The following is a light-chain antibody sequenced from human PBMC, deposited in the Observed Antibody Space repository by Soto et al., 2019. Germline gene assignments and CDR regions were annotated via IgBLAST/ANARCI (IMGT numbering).Light chain of an antibody. J-gene: IGKJ4*01. V-gene: IGKV3-15*01. CDR2: DAS. Sequence: EIVMTQSPDTLSVSPGERATLSCRASQSIRCNLAWYQQKPGQAPRLLIYDASTGATGIPARFSASGSGTEFTLTISSLQSEDFAVYYCQQYNKWPLSFGGGTKVELK. CDR3: QQYNKWPLS. CDR1: QSIRCN.